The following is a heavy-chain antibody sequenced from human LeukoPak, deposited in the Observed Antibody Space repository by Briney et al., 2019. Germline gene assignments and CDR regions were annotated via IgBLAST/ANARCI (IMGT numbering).Heavy chain of an antibody. CDR1: GGSISSSNW. CDR3: ARVEYSSADFYYYYMDV. V-gene: IGHV4-4*02. Sequence: PSETLSLTCAVSGGSISSSNWWSWVRQPPGKGLEWIWEIYRSGSTNYNPSLKSRVTISVDKSKNQFSLKLSSVTAADTAVYYCARVEYSSADFYYYYMDVWGKGTTVTVSS. CDR2: IYRSGST. D-gene: IGHD6-19*01. J-gene: IGHJ6*03.